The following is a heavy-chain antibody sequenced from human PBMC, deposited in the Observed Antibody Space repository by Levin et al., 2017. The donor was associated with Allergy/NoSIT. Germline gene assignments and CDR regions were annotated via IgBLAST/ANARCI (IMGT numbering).Heavy chain of an antibody. CDR1: GFTFRSYE. CDR3: ARDGREVLPFDI. D-gene: IGHD3-10*01. J-gene: IGHJ3*02. CDR2: ISGGAETT. V-gene: IGHV3-48*03. Sequence: GGSLRLSCAASGFTFRSYEMMWVRQAPGKGPEWVSYISGGAETTYYADSVKGRFTISRDNARNSLYLQMNSLRAEDTAVYFCARDGREVLPFDIWGQGTMVTVSS.